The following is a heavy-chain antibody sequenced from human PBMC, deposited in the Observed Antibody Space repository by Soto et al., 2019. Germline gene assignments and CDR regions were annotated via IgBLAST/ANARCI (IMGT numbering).Heavy chain of an antibody. D-gene: IGHD3-10*01. CDR3: TRGPRPISTGTGAY. J-gene: IGHJ4*02. Sequence: PGGSLRLSCAASGFIFKMYWMHWVRQSPGKGLVWISRIYNDGTYSDYADSVRGRFTISRDNVNDTLYLQMNNLRAEDSGLYYSTRGPRPISTGTGAYWGQGTQVTVS. CDR1: GFIFKMYW. V-gene: IGHV3-74*01. CDR2: IYNDGTYS.